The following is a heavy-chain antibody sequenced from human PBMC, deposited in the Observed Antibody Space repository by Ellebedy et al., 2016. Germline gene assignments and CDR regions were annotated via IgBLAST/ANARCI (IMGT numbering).Heavy chain of an antibody. D-gene: IGHD6-19*01. V-gene: IGHV3-23*01. J-gene: IGHJ4*02. CDR1: GFTFSNYA. CDR3: ATVRSYANGWYYFDY. CDR2: ISGSGGTT. Sequence: GESLKISCAVSGFTFSNYAMSWVRQAPGKGLEWVSIISGSGGTTYYADSVKGRFTISRDNSKNTLYLQMNSLRVEDTAIYYCATVRSYANGWYYFDYWGQGTLVTVSS.